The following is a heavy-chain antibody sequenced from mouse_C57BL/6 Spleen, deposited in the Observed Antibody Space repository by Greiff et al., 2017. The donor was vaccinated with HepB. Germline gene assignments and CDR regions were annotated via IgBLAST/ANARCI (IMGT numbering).Heavy chain of an antibody. D-gene: IGHD2-2*01. CDR2: IYPGDGDT. CDR1: GYAFSSYW. J-gene: IGHJ2*01. V-gene: IGHV1-80*01. Sequence: QVQLQQSGAELVKPGASVKISCKASGYAFSSYWMNWVKQRPGKGLEWIGQIYPGDGDTNYNGKFKGKATLTADKSSSTAYMQLSSLTSEDSAVYFCARSAMVTTYYFDYWGQGTTLTVSS. CDR3: ARSAMVTTYYFDY.